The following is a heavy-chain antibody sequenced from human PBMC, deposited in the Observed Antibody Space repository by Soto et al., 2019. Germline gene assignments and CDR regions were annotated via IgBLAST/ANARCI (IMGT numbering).Heavy chain of an antibody. Sequence: VQLVESGGGLVQPGGSLRLSCVASGFTFSNYWMHWVRQAPGKGLVWVSRISPDGSNTNYADSVKGRFTISRDNAKNTVYLQMNSLRAEDTALYYCARDSWKSYWGQGTLVTVSS. CDR3: ARDSWKSY. CDR1: GFTFSNYW. J-gene: IGHJ4*02. D-gene: IGHD1-1*01. V-gene: IGHV3-74*01. CDR2: ISPDGSNT.